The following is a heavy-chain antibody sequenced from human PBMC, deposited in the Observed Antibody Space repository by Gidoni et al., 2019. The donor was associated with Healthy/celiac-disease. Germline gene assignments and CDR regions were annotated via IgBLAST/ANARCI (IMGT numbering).Heavy chain of an antibody. J-gene: IGHJ4*02. CDR1: GGSISSSSYY. CDR2: IYYSGST. Sequence: QLQLQESGPGLVKPSETLSLTCTVSGGSISSSSYYWGWIRQPPGKGLEWIGSIYYSGSTYYTPSLKSRVTISVDTSKNQFSLKLSSVTAADTAVYYCARAKGIAASIFDYWGQGTLVTFSS. CDR3: ARAKGIAASIFDY. V-gene: IGHV4-39*07. D-gene: IGHD6-6*01.